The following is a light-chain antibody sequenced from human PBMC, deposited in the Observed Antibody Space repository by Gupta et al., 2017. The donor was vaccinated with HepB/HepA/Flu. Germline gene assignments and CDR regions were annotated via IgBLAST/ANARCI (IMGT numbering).Light chain of an antibody. CDR1: SSNIGNDN. Sequence: QPVLPPPPSASGTPGQRVTISCSGSSSNIGNDNAYWYQQLPGTAPKLLIYNDNQRPSGVPDRFSGSKSGTTASLAISGLRSEDEADYYCVGWDDSLSGYVFGAGTKVTVL. J-gene: IGLJ1*01. CDR3: VGWDDSLSGYV. V-gene: IGLV1-47*02. CDR2: NDN.